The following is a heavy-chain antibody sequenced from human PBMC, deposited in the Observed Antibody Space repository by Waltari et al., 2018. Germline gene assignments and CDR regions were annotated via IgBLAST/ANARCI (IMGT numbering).Heavy chain of an antibody. D-gene: IGHD5-18*01. Sequence: QVQLVESGGGVVQPGRSLRLSCAASGFTFSSYGLPWVRQAPGKGLEWVAVIADDGSNKYYADSVKGRFTISRDNSKNTLYLQMNSLRAEDTAVYYCAKGGGQLYYYYYMDVWGKGTTVTVSS. CDR2: IADDGSNK. CDR1: GFTFSSYG. J-gene: IGHJ6*03. CDR3: AKGGGQLYYYYYMDV. V-gene: IGHV3-30*18.